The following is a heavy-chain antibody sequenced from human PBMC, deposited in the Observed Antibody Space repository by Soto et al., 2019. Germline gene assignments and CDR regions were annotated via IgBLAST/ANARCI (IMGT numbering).Heavy chain of an antibody. D-gene: IGHD5-18*01. J-gene: IGHJ4*02. CDR1: GYTFTSYF. Sequence: ASVKVSCKASGYTFTSYFMHWVRQAPGQGLEWMGIINPSGGSTSYAQKFQGRVTMTRDTSTSTVYMELSSLRAEDTAVYYCAKDGYTHRQPDYWGQGTLVTVSS. V-gene: IGHV1-46*03. CDR2: INPSGGST. CDR3: AKDGYTHRQPDY.